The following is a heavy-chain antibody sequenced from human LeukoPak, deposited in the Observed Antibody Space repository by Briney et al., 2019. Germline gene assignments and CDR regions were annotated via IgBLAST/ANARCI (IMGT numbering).Heavy chain of an antibody. CDR1: GYTFTSYY. Sequence: EASVKVSCKASGYTFTSYYMHWVRQAPGQGLEWMGIINPSGGSTSYAQKFQGRVTMTRDMSTSTVYMELSSLRSEDTAVYYCARGYDSSGYYYGSFDYWGQGTLVTVSS. J-gene: IGHJ4*02. D-gene: IGHD3-22*01. CDR3: ARGYDSSGYYYGSFDY. CDR2: INPSGGST. V-gene: IGHV1-46*01.